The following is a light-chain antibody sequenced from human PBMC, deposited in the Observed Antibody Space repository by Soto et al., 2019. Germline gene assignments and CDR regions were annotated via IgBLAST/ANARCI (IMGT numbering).Light chain of an antibody. CDR2: EVS. Sequence: QSALTQPASVSGSPGQSITISCTGTSSDVGGYNYVSWYQQHPGKAPKLMIYEVSNGPSGVSNRFSGSKSGNTASLTISGLQAEDGADYYCSSYTSSSTLVFGGGTKLTVL. J-gene: IGLJ2*01. CDR1: SSDVGGYNY. V-gene: IGLV2-14*01. CDR3: SSYTSSSTLV.